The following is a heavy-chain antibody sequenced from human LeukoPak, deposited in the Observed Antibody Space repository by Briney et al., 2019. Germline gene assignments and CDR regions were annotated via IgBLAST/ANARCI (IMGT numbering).Heavy chain of an antibody. CDR2: IIPILGIA. J-gene: IGHJ5*02. CDR1: GGTFSSYA. Sequence: ASVKVSCKASGGTFSSYAISWVRQAPGQGLEWMGRIIPILGIANYAQKFQGRVTITADKSTSTAYMELSSLRSEDTAVYYCARDAGIAARPDWFDPWGQGTLVTVSS. CDR3: ARDAGIAARPDWFDP. V-gene: IGHV1-69*04. D-gene: IGHD6-6*01.